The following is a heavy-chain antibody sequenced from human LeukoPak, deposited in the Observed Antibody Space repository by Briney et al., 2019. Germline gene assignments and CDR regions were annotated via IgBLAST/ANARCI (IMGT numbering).Heavy chain of an antibody. CDR3: ARVDTAIYYYMDV. CDR1: GFTFSTYS. D-gene: IGHD5-18*01. Sequence: GGSLRLSCAASGFTFSTYSMNWVRQAPGKGLEWVSSISSSSSYIYYADSVKGRFTISRDNAKNSLYLQMNSLRAEDTAVYYCARVDTAIYYYMDVWGKGTTVTISS. V-gene: IGHV3-21*01. CDR2: ISSSSSYI. J-gene: IGHJ6*03.